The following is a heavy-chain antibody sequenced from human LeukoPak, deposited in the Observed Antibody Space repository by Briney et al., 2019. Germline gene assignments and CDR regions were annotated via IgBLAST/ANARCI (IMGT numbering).Heavy chain of an antibody. CDR3: ASSGVVNTYYYYGMDA. V-gene: IGHV5-51*01. J-gene: IGHJ6*02. CDR2: IYPGDSDT. CDR1: GYSFTSYW. Sequence: GESLKISCKGSGYSFTSYWIGWVRQMPGKGLEWMGIIYPGDSDTRYSPSFQGQVTISADKSISTAYLQWSSLKASDTAMYYCASSGVVNTYYYYGMDAWGQGTTVTVSS. D-gene: IGHD2-21*01.